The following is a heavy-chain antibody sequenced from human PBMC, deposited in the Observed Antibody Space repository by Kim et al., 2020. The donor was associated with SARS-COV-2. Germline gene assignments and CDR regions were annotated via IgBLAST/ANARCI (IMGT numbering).Heavy chain of an antibody. J-gene: IGHJ6*02. CDR3: ANTGGQGSFYGMDV. V-gene: IGHV4-39*01. Sequence: SETLSLTCTVSGGYINSNTYFWVWIRQPPGKGLEWIGSVIYSGSTYYNPSLKSRFTVSEDTSKSQFFLKLTSVTAADTAIYYCANTGGQGSFYGMDVWGQGTSVTVSS. CDR2: VIYSGST. CDR1: GGYINSNTYF. D-gene: IGHD6-13*01.